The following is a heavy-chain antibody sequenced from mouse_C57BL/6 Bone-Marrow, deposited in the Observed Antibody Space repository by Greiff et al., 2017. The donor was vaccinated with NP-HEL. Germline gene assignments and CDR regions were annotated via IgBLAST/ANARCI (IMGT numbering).Heavy chain of an antibody. V-gene: IGHV14-3*01. D-gene: IGHD1-1*01. J-gene: IGHJ2*01. CDR1: GFNIKNTY. CDR3: ARFITTVVATPSYYFDY. Sequence: VQLQQSVAELVRPGASVKLSCTASGFNIKNTYMHWVKQRPEQGLEWIGRIDPANGNTKYAPKFQGKATITADTSSNTAYLQLSSLTSEDTAIYYCARFITTVVATPSYYFDYWGQGTTLTVSS. CDR2: IDPANGNT.